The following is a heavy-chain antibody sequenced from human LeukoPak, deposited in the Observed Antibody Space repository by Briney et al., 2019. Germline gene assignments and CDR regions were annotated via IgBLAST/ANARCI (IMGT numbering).Heavy chain of an antibody. V-gene: IGHV1-8*01. CDR2: MNRNSGNA. Sequence: TSVKLSCKASGYTFTSYDINWVRQATGQRLEWMGWMNRNSGNAGYAQKFQGRVNMTRTTSISTAYMELSSLRSEDTAVYYCARGSVYGGTFDYWGQGTLVTVSS. D-gene: IGHD4-23*01. CDR1: GYTFTSYD. CDR3: ARGSVYGGTFDY. J-gene: IGHJ4*02.